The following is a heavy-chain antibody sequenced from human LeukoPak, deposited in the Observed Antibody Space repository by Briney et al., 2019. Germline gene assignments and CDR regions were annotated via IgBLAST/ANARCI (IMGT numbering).Heavy chain of an antibody. CDR3: AKDQEGYGDLYYFDY. CDR1: GFTFSSYA. V-gene: IGHV3-23*01. D-gene: IGHD4-17*01. CDR2: ISGSGGST. J-gene: IGHJ4*02. Sequence: GGSLRLSCAASGFTFSSYAMSWVRQAPGKGLECVSAISGSGGSTYYADSVKGRFTISRDNSKNTLYLQMNSLRAEDTAVYYCAKDQEGYGDLYYFDYWGQGTLVTVSS.